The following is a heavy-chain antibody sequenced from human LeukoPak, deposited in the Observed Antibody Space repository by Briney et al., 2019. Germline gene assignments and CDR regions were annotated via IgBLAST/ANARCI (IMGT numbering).Heavy chain of an antibody. CDR2: IDHTGIT. CDR3: ARDRGRWAFDY. D-gene: IGHD1-26*01. V-gene: IGHV4-59*01. CDR1: DDSITIYY. Sequence: PSETLSLTCTVSDDSITIYYWTWIRQPPGKGLEWIGYIDHTGITNYNPSLNSRVTISRDTSKNHFSLELSSATAADTAVYYCARDRGRWAFDYWGQGTLATVSS. J-gene: IGHJ4*02.